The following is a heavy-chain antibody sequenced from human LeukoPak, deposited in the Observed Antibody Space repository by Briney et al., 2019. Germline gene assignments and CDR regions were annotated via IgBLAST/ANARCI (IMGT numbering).Heavy chain of an antibody. CDR3: AKAPIVGATRGAFDI. J-gene: IGHJ3*02. CDR1: GFTFSSYG. CDR2: ISGSGGST. D-gene: IGHD1-26*01. V-gene: IGHV3-23*01. Sequence: GGSLRLSCAASGFTFSSYGMSWVRQAPGKGLEWVSAISGSGGSTYYADSVKGRFTISRDNSKNTLYLQMNSLRAEDTAVYYCAKAPIVGATRGAFDIWGQGTMVTVPS.